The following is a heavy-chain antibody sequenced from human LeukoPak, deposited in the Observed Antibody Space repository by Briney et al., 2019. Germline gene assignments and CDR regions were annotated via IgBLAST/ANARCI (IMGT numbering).Heavy chain of an antibody. Sequence: PSETLSLTCSVSGDSDSRSDSYWDWIRQPPGKGLEWIGTIYYSGRTYYSPPPKSRVTMSVDPSNNQFSLNLRSVTAADTALYYCARRRYYDGSGYLEWGQGTLLSVSS. CDR1: GDSDSRSDSY. CDR3: ARRRYYDGSGYLE. D-gene: IGHD3-22*01. V-gene: IGHV4-39*01. CDR2: IYYSGRT. J-gene: IGHJ1*01.